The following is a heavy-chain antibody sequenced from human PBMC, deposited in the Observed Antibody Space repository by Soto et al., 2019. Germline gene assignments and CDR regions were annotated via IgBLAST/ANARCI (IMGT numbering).Heavy chain of an antibody. D-gene: IGHD3-10*01. CDR2: VYYNGNT. CDR1: GGSISCFAYY. V-gene: IGHV4-39*01. CDR3: ARRERYYGSPGWFDP. Sequence: QLQLQESGPGLVRPSEALSLTCTVSGGSISCFAYYWGWIRQPPGKGLEWIGTVYYNGNTYYNPSLKSRVTISVDTAKNQFSLNLRSVTAADTAIYFCARRERYYGSPGWFDPWGQGTLVTVSS. J-gene: IGHJ5*02.